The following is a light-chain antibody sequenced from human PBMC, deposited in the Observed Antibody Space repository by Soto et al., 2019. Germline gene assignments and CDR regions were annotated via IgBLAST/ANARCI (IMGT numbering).Light chain of an antibody. CDR3: GNWESSRNVYV. CDR1: ISNIWNNY. J-gene: IGLJ1*01. V-gene: IGLV1-51*01. Sequence: QSVLTQPPSVSAAPGQTVPISCAGSISNIWNNYVSWYQQVPGTAPKLLIYDNNKRPSGIPDRFSGSKSGTSATLGITGLQPGDDADYYCGNWESSRNVYVVGTGSKLTV. CDR2: DNN.